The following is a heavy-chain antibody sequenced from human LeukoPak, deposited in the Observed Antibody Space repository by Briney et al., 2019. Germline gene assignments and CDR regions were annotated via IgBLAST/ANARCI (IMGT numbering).Heavy chain of an antibody. J-gene: IGHJ6*03. Sequence: SVKVSCKASGYTFTGYYMHWVRQAPGQGLEWMGGIIPIFGTANYAQKFQGRVTITADKSTSTAYMELSSLRSEDTAVYYCARESHYYYMDVWGKGTTVTVSS. CDR2: IIPIFGTA. V-gene: IGHV1-69*06. CDR3: ARESHYYYMDV. CDR1: GYTFTGYY.